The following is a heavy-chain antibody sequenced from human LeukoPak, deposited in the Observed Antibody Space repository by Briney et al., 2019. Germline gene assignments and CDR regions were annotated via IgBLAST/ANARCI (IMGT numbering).Heavy chain of an antibody. CDR3: ARKNYFYYYMDV. J-gene: IGHJ6*03. CDR1: GFTFSTSW. V-gene: IGHV3-7*01. D-gene: IGHD2/OR15-2a*01. Sequence: PGGSLRLSCAASGFTFSTSWMSWVRQAPGKGLQWVANINPDGTVKFYVDSVKGRFTISRDNAKNSLYLQMNSLRAEDTAVYYCARKNYFYYYMDVWGKGTTVTISS. CDR2: INPDGTVK.